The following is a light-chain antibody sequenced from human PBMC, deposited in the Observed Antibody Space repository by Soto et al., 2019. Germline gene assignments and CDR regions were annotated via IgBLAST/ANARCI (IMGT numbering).Light chain of an antibody. CDR2: WAS. J-gene: IGKJ5*01. V-gene: IGKV4-1*01. CDR1: QSVLYSSNNKNY. Sequence: DIVMTQSPDSLAVSLGERATINCKSSQSVLYSSNNKNYLAWYQQKPRQPPKLLIYWASTRDSGVPDRFSGSGSGTDFTLTISSLQAEDVAVYYCQEYYSTPPITFGQGTRLEIK. CDR3: QEYYSTPPIT.